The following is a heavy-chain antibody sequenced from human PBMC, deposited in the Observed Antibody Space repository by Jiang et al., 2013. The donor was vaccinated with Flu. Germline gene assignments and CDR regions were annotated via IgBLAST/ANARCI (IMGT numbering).Heavy chain of an antibody. D-gene: IGHD3-10*01. CDR3: AVGGRGYWDFDL. V-gene: IGHV3-53*01. CDR2: IFAGGST. CDR1: GFTVTSNY. Sequence: VQLVESGGGLIQPGGSLRLSCAASGFTVTSNYMTWVRRAPGKGLEWLSLIFAGGSTCYADSVKGRFTISRDNSKNTLYLQMNSLTADDTALYYCAVGGRGYWDFDLWGRGTLVTVSS. J-gene: IGHJ2*01.